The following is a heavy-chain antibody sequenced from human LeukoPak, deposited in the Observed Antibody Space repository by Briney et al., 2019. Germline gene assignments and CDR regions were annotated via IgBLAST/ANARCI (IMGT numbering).Heavy chain of an antibody. J-gene: IGHJ4*02. Sequence: ASVKVSCKAFGYTFTSHAMNWVRQAPGRGPEWMGWINSNTGDPMYAQGFTGRFVFSFDTSVSTAYLQISSLKPEDTAVYYCVSQHCAENTCRYRTYFDYWGQGILVTVSS. CDR2: INSNTGDP. CDR1: GYTFTSHA. D-gene: IGHD2-8*02. V-gene: IGHV7-4-1*02. CDR3: VSQHCAENTCRYRTYFDY.